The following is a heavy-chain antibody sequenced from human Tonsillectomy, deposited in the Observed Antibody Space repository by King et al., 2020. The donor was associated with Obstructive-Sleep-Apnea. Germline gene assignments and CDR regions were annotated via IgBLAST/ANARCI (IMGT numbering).Heavy chain of an antibody. CDR2: IKSDGIST. CDR3: TRELYGDYGVDY. CDR1: GFTLSRYW. J-gene: IGHJ4*02. V-gene: IGHV3-74*01. Sequence: VQLMESGGGLVQPGGSLRLSCAASGFTLSRYWMHWVRQAPGKGLVWVSGIKSDGISTSYADSVKGRFTISRDNAKNTLYLQMNSLRAEDTAVYYCTRELYGDYGVDYWGQGTLVTVSS. D-gene: IGHD4-17*01.